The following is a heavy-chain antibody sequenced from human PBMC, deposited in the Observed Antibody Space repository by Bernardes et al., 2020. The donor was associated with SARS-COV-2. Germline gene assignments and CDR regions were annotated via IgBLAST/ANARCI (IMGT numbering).Heavy chain of an antibody. CDR2: IYTSGST. D-gene: IGHD3-10*01. J-gene: IGHJ6*02. CDR1: GGSISSGSYY. Sequence: SETLSLTCTVSGGSISSGSYYWSWIRQPAGKGLEWIGRIYTSGSTYYNPSLKSRVTISVDMSKNQFSLKLSSVTAADTAVYYCARASYGSGSGMDVWGQGTTVTVSS. CDR3: ARASYGSGSGMDV. V-gene: IGHV4-61*02.